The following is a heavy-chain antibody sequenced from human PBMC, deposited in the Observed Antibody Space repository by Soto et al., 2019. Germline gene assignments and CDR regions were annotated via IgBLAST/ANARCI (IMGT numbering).Heavy chain of an antibody. Sequence: GGSLRLSCAASGFIFSDYYMSWIRQAPGKGLEWLAYISRDGNAIFYADSVIGRFTVSRDNAKNSLFLQMDDLRAEATDMFFCARGAEMSSLTKWFDPWGQGTLVTVSS. CDR2: ISRDGNAI. CDR1: GFIFSDYY. J-gene: IGHJ5*02. CDR3: ARGAEMSSLTKWFDP. V-gene: IGHV3-11*01. D-gene: IGHD1-1*01.